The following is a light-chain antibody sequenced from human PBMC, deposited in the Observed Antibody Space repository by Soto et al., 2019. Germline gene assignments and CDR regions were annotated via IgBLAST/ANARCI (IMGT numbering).Light chain of an antibody. Sequence: EIVLTQSPGTLSLSPGEGATVSCRVSQSINSKSLVWYQRKFGQAPRLLIYNTSSRATGIPDRFSGSGSGTDFTLSIRRLEPEDFAVYYCQHYGGSFIFGPGTKVDFK. J-gene: IGKJ3*01. CDR1: QSINSKS. CDR2: NTS. V-gene: IGKV3-20*01. CDR3: QHYGGSFI.